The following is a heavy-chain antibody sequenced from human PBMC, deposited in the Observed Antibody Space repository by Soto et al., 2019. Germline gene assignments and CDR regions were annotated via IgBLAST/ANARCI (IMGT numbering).Heavy chain of an antibody. D-gene: IGHD3-22*01. CDR3: ARDRTDYYDSSGYPRLDY. CDR1: GGSISSYY. J-gene: IGHJ4*02. CDR2: IYYSGST. Sequence: SETLSLTCTVSGGSISSYYWSWIRQPPGKGLEWIGYIYYSGSTNYNPSLKSRFTISRDNAKNSLYLQMNSLRAEDTAVYYCARDRTDYYDSSGYPRLDYWGQGTLVTVSS. V-gene: IGHV4-59*12.